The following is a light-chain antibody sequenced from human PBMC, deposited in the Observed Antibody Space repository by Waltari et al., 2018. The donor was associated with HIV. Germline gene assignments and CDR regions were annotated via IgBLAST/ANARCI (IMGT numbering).Light chain of an antibody. Sequence: SFELTQPPSVSVSPGQTARITCPGDALPKQFDYWYQQKPGQVPVLIIYQDTERPAGIPGRFSGSKSGTRVTLTVSRGQAEDEADYYCQSADSSGTWVFGGGTKLTVL. CDR1: ALPKQF. J-gene: IGLJ3*02. V-gene: IGLV3-25*03. CDR3: QSADSSGTWV. CDR2: QDT.